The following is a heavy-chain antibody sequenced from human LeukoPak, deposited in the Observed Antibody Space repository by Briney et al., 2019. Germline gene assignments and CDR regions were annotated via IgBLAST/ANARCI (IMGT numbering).Heavy chain of an antibody. CDR1: GFTFSSYA. D-gene: IGHD5-18*01. Sequence: GCLRLSCAASGFTFSSYAMHWVRQAPGKGLEYVSAISRNAGSTYYAYSVEGRFTISRDNSKNTLYLQMGSLRAEDMAVYYCARGGRGYSYGSLDYWGQGTLVTVSS. V-gene: IGHV3-64*01. CDR2: ISRNAGST. CDR3: ARGGRGYSYGSLDY. J-gene: IGHJ4*02.